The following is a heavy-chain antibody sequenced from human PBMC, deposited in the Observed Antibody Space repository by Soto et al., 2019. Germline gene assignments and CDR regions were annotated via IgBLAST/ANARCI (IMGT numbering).Heavy chain of an antibody. CDR2: INPSGGST. Sequence: ASVKVSCKASGYTFTSYYMHWVRQAPGQGLEWMGIINPSGGSTNYAQKFQGRVTITRDTSASTAYMELSSLRSEDTAVYYCARDDVAVAEGWFDPWGQGTLVTVSS. D-gene: IGHD6-19*01. CDR3: ARDDVAVAEGWFDP. V-gene: IGHV1-46*01. CDR1: GYTFTSYY. J-gene: IGHJ5*02.